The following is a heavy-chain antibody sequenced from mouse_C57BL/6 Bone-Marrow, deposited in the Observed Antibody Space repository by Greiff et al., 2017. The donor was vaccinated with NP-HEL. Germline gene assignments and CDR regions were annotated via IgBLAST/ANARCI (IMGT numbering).Heavy chain of an antibody. CDR1: GYAFTNYL. J-gene: IGHJ2*01. V-gene: IGHV1-54*01. Sequence: QVQLKQSGAELVRPGTSVKVSCKASGYAFTNYLIEWVKQRPGQGLEWIGVINPGSGGTNYNEKFKGKATLTADKSSSTAYMQLSSLTAEDSAVYFCAREAYSFYYWGQGTTLTVSS. CDR3: AREAYSFYY. D-gene: IGHD6-1*01. CDR2: INPGSGGT.